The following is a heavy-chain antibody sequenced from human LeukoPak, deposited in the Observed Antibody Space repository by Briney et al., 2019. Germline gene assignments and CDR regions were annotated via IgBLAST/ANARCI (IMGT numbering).Heavy chain of an antibody. CDR3: ARPAMVDTAMVTG. CDR1: GGSLSSSSYY. V-gene: IGHV4-39*01. CDR2: IYYSGST. Sequence: KTSETLSLTCTVSGGSLSSSSYYWGWIRQPPGKGREWIGSIYYSGSTYYNPSLKSRVTISVDTSKNQYSLKLSSVTAADTAVYYCARPAMVDTAMVTGWGQGTLVTVSS. J-gene: IGHJ4*02. D-gene: IGHD5-18*01.